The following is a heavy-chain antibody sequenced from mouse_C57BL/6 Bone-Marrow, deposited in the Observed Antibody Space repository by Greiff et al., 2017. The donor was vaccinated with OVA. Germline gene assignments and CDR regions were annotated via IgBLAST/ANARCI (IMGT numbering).Heavy chain of an antibody. CDR2: IDPEDGAT. Sequence: VQLKESGAELVKPGASVKLSCTASGFYITDYNMNWVKQSTEQGLEWIGRIDPEDGATKYAPKFQGKATITADTSSNTAYLQLSSLTSEDTAVYYCARTLVDYWGQGTPLTVSS. J-gene: IGHJ2*01. V-gene: IGHV14-2*01. CDR3: ARTLVDY. CDR1: GFYITDYN.